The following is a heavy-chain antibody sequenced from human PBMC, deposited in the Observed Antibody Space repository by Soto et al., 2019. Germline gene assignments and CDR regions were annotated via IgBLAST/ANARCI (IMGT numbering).Heavy chain of an antibody. Sequence: SVKVSCNASGGTFSSYTISLVRQAPGQGLEWMGRIIPILGIANYAQKFQGRVTITADKSTSTAYMELSSLRSEDTAVYYCARDGRQLLSYWGQGTLDTVSS. V-gene: IGHV1-69*04. CDR2: IIPILGIA. CDR1: GGTFSSYT. CDR3: ARDGRQLLSY. J-gene: IGHJ4*02. D-gene: IGHD2-2*01.